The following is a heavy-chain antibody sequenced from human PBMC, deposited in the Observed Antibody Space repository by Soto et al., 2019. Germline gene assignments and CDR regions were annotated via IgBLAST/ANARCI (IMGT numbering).Heavy chain of an antibody. D-gene: IGHD1-1*01. Sequence: QVQLQESGPGLVKPSQTLSLTCTVSGGSISSGGYYWSWIRQHPGKGLEWIGYIYYSGSTYYNPSLKSRVTISVDTSKNPSSLKLSSVAAADTAVYYCARGVSWNQGGMDVWGQGTTVTVSS. CDR3: ARGVSWNQGGMDV. J-gene: IGHJ6*02. CDR1: GGSISSGGYY. CDR2: IYYSGST. V-gene: IGHV4-31*03.